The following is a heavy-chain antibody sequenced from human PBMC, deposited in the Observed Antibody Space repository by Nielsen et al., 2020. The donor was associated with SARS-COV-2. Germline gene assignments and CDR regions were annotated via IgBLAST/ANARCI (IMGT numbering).Heavy chain of an antibody. J-gene: IGHJ6*02. V-gene: IGHV1-69*05. CDR3: AREGEGWELGKTGYYYYGMDV. Sequence: WVRQAPGQGLEWMGGIIPIFSTTHYAPNFQGRVIISTDKSTTTAYLELSSLRAEDTAVYYCAREGEGWELGKTGYYYYGMDVWGQGTTVTVSS. CDR2: IIPIFSTT. D-gene: IGHD1-26*01.